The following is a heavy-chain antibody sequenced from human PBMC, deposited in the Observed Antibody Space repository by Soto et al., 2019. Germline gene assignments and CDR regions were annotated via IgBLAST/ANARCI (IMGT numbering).Heavy chain of an antibody. V-gene: IGHV3-33*01. CDR1: GFTFSSYG. CDR3: ARDLNVLLWFGELLFDAFDI. CDR2: IWYDGSNK. Sequence: WGSLRLSCAASGFTFSSYGMHWVRQAPGKGLEWVAVIWYDGSNKYYADSVKGRFTISRDNSKNTLYLQMNSLRAEDTAVYYCARDLNVLLWFGELLFDAFDIWGQGTMVTVSS. D-gene: IGHD3-10*01. J-gene: IGHJ3*02.